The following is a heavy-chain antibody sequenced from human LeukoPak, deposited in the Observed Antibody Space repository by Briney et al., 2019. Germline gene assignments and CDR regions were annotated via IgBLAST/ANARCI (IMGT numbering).Heavy chain of an antibody. CDR3: AREAVRLDAFDI. CDR2: MFPSDSDT. Sequence: GESLKISCEASGYTFGSFWIGWVRLMPGKGLEWMGIMFPSDSDTKYSPSFQGQVTISVDRSINTAYLEWNRLRASDTAMYYCAREAVRLDAFDIWGQGTMVTVSS. CDR1: GYTFGSFW. V-gene: IGHV5-51*01. J-gene: IGHJ3*02. D-gene: IGHD4-17*01.